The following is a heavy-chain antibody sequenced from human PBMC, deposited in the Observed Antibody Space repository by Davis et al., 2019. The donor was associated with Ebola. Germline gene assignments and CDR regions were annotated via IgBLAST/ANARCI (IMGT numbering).Heavy chain of an antibody. CDR3: ARAGDWGSYYYYGMDV. V-gene: IGHV4-59*08. CDR2: IYYSGST. Sequence: MPSETLSLTCTVSGGSISSYYWSWIRQPPGKGLEWIGYIYYSGSTNYNPSLKSRVTISVDTSKNQFSLKLSSVTAADTAVYYCARAGDWGSYYYYGMDVWGQGTTVTVSS. CDR1: GGSISSYY. D-gene: IGHD7-27*01. J-gene: IGHJ6*02.